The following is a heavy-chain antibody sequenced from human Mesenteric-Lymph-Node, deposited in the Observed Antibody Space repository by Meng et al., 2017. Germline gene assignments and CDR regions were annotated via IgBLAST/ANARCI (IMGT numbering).Heavy chain of an antibody. CDR2: INAGNGNT. J-gene: IGHJ4*02. CDR3: ARGEYYYGSGSYLRVGSAYFFDY. CDR1: GYTFTSYA. V-gene: IGHV1-3*01. D-gene: IGHD3-10*01. Sequence: ASVKVSCKASGYTFTSYAMHWVRQAPGQRLEWMGWINAGNGNTKYSQKFQGRVTITRDTSASTAYMELSSLRSEDTAVYYCARGEYYYGSGSYLRVGSAYFFDYWGQGTLVTVSS.